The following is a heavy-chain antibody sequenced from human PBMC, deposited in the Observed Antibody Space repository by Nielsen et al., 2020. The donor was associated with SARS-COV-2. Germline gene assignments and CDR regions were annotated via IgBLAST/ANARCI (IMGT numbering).Heavy chain of an antibody. J-gene: IGHJ2*01. Sequence: GGSLRLSCAASGFTFSSYWMHWVRQAPGKGLVWVSRINSDGSSTSYADSVKGRFTISRDNAKNTLYLQMNSLRAEDTAVYYCARDNEYSYGPYWYFDLWGRGTLVTVS. CDR1: GFTFSSYW. D-gene: IGHD5-18*01. CDR2: INSDGSST. CDR3: ARDNEYSYGPYWYFDL. V-gene: IGHV3-74*01.